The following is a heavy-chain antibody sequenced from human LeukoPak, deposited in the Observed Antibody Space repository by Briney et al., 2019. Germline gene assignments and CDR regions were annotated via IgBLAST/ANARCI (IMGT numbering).Heavy chain of an antibody. CDR2: ISAYNGNT. D-gene: IGHD3-16*01. CDR1: GYTFTSYG. J-gene: IGHJ3*02. CDR3: ARPTAPGGAFDI. V-gene: IGHV1-18*01. Sequence: ASVKVSCKASGYTFTSYGISWGRQAPGQGLEWMGWISAYNGNTNYAQKLQGRVTMTTDTSTSTAYMELRSLRSDDTAVYYCARPTAPGGAFDIWGQGTMVTVSS.